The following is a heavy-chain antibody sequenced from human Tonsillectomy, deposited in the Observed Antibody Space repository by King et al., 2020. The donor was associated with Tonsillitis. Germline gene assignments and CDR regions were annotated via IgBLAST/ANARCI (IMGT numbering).Heavy chain of an antibody. CDR3: AREGANWFDP. V-gene: IGHV4-34*01. Sequence: VQLQQWGAGLLKPSETLSLSCTVYGGSFSAYYWSWIRRPPGKGLEWIGEINDSGSTNYNPSLKSRVTVSIDTSKNQLSLRLSSVTAADTAVYYCAREGANWFDPLGPGNPGHRLL. J-gene: IGHJ5*02. CDR2: INDSGST. CDR1: GGSFSAYY. D-gene: IGHD1-26*01.